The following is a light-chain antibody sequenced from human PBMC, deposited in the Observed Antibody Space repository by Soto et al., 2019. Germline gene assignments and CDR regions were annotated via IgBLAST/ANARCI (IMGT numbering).Light chain of an antibody. V-gene: IGKV3-11*01. CDR2: DAS. Sequence: EIVLTHSPATLSLXXGDRATLSFRASQSINNYLAWYQQKPGQAPRLLIYDASNRATGVPARFSGSGSGTDFTLTINSLEPEDFAVYYCQQRSSWPNFGQGTRLEI. CDR3: QQRSSWPN. J-gene: IGKJ5*01. CDR1: QSINNY.